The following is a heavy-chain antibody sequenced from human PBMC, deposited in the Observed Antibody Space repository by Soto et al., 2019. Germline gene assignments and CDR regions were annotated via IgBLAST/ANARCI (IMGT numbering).Heavy chain of an antibody. CDR1: GGSISSSSYY. Sequence: SETLSLTCTVSGGSISSSSYYWGWIRQPPGKGLEWIGSIYYSGSTYYNPSLKSRVTISVDTSKNQFSLKLSSVTAADTAVYYCARHPRIAVDNADYWGQGTLVTVSS. V-gene: IGHV4-39*01. CDR3: ARHPRIAVDNADY. D-gene: IGHD6-19*01. J-gene: IGHJ4*02. CDR2: IYYSGST.